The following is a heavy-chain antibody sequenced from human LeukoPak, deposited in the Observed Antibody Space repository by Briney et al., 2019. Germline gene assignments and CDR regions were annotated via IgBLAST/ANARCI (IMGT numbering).Heavy chain of an antibody. CDR2: IIPIFGIA. Sequence: ASVKVSCKASGGTCSSYAISWVRQAPGQGLEWMGRIIPIFGIANYAQKFQGRVTITADKSTSTAYMELSSLRSEDTAVYYCARTASGPWDYYYGMDVWGQGTTVTVSS. CDR3: ARTASGPWDYYYGMDV. V-gene: IGHV1-69*04. J-gene: IGHJ6*02. D-gene: IGHD7-27*01. CDR1: GGTCSSYA.